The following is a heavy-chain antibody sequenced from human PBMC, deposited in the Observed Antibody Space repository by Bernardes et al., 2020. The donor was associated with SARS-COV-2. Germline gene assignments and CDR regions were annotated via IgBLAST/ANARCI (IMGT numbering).Heavy chain of an antibody. CDR1: GFTFSDHY. Sequence: GGSLRLSCAASGFTFSDHYMNWVRQAPGKGLEWVSKISSSDSTKNYADSVKGRFTISRDNAKNTLYLQMSSLRADDTAVYYCARDHLYYDTLTGWIDQYYFDSWGQGTLVIVSS. J-gene: IGHJ4*02. CDR2: ISSSDSTK. V-gene: IGHV3-11*04. D-gene: IGHD3-9*01. CDR3: ARDHLYYDTLTGWIDQYYFDS.